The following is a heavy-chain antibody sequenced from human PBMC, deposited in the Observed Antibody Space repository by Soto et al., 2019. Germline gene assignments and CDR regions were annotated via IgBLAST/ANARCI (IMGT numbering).Heavy chain of an antibody. CDR1: GGTFSSYT. J-gene: IGHJ4*02. CDR3: ARASDSSGRIGGVPDGY. D-gene: IGHD6-19*01. Sequence: GASVKVSCKASGGTFSSYTISWVRQAPGQGLEWMGRIIPILGIANYAQKFQGRVTITADKSTSTAYMELSSLRSEDTAVYYCARASDSSGRIGGVPDGYWGQGTLVTVSS. V-gene: IGHV1-69*02. CDR2: IIPILGIA.